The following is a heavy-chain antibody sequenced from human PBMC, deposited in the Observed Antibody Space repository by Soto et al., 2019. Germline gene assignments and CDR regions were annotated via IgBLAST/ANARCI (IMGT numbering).Heavy chain of an antibody. D-gene: IGHD2-2*01. J-gene: IGHJ2*01. V-gene: IGHV4-59*08. Sequence: SETLSLTCTVSGGSISSYYWSWIRQPPGRGLEWIGFIYYAGSTKYNPSLNSRVTISVDTSKNQFSLTVTSVTAADTAVYYCARVWPTVIVLVPAGGWYFDLWGGGTLVTVSS. CDR3: ARVWPTVIVLVPAGGWYFDL. CDR1: GGSISSYY. CDR2: IYYAGST.